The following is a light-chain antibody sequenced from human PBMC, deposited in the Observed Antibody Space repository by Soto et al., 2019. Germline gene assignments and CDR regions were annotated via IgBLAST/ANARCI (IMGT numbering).Light chain of an antibody. J-gene: IGKJ4*01. CDR3: QQYNKSQLT. V-gene: IGKV3-15*01. CDR2: HAS. Sequence: EIVMTQSPATLSVSPGERATLSCRASQSVSNNLAWYQQKPGQAPRLLLYHASTNATGIPATFSGSGSATEFTLTISSLQSEDFAFYYCQQYNKSQLTFGGGTKVEIK. CDR1: QSVSNN.